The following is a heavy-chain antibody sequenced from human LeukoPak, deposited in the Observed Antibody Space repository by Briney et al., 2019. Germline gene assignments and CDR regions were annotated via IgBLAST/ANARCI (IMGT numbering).Heavy chain of an antibody. J-gene: IGHJ4*02. CDR3: ARFAGATRVDY. Sequence: PSETLSLTCAVYGGSLSGYYWSWIRQPPGKGLEWIGEINHSGSTNYNPSLKSRVTISVDTSKNQFSLKLSSVTAADTAVYYCARFAGATRVDYWGQGTLVTVSS. V-gene: IGHV4-34*01. CDR1: GGSLSGYY. D-gene: IGHD1-26*01. CDR2: INHSGST.